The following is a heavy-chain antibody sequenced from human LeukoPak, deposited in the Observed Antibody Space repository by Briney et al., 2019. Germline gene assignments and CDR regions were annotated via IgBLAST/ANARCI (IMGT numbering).Heavy chain of an antibody. D-gene: IGHD3-16*01. V-gene: IGHV4-59*01. J-gene: IGHJ4*02. CDR1: GASINSDH. CDR2: ADYNGAT. CDR3: ARGYYEAFDF. Sequence: SSETLSLTCAVSGASINSDHWNWIRQLPGKGLEWIGNADYNGATKYNPSLQSRVTISLDTSNNQFSLTLASVTAADTALYFCARGYYEAFDFWGQGRLVTVSS.